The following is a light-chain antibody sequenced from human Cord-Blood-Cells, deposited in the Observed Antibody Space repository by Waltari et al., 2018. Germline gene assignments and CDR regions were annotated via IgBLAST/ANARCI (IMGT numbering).Light chain of an antibody. Sequence: DIVITQPPDSLAVSPGERLTITCKSSQGVLYSSNNKNYLAWYQQKPGQPPKLLIYWASTRESGVPDRFSGSGSGTDFTLTISSLQAEDVAVYYCQQYYSTPLTFGGGTKVEIK. J-gene: IGKJ4*01. CDR2: WAS. V-gene: IGKV4-1*01. CDR3: QQYYSTPLT. CDR1: QGVLYSSNNKNY.